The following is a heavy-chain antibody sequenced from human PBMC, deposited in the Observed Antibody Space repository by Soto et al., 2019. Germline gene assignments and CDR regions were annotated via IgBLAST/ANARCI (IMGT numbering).Heavy chain of an antibody. Sequence: WETLSLTCTVSGGSISSYYWCWTRQPAGKGLEWIGRFYPSGKTNYNPSLQSRLTMPADTSRNQSSLNLTSLTAADTAVYYCARCGWDYGMYVWGQGKTVTAS. CDR2: FYPSGKT. CDR3: ARCGWDYGMYV. D-gene: IGHD3-16*01. CDR1: GGSISSYY. J-gene: IGHJ6*02. V-gene: IGHV4-4*07.